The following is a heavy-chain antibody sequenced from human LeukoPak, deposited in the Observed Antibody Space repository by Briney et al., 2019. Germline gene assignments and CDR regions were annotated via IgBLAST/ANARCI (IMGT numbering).Heavy chain of an antibody. V-gene: IGHV4-4*02. CDR2: IYHSGST. CDR3: ARSVEGYCRGGSCYYYSYYMDV. J-gene: IGHJ6*03. D-gene: IGHD2-15*01. Sequence: SETLSLTCAVSGGSISSSNWWGWVRQPPGKGLEWIGEIYHSGSTNYNASLKSRVTISVDKSKNQFSLKLSSVTAADTAVYYCARSVEGYCRGGSCYYYSYYMDVWGKGTTVTVSS. CDR1: GGSISSSNW.